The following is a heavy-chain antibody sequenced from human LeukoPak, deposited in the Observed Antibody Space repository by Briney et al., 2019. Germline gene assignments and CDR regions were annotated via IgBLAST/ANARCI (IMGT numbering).Heavy chain of an antibody. V-gene: IGHV3-30*02. CDR2: IHYDSSTE. J-gene: IGHJ4*02. Sequence: GGSLRLSCAASGFAFGSYGMHWVRQAPGKGLEWVAYIHYDSSTEDYADSVKGRFTISRDNSKNTLYLQMNSLRAEDTAVYYCAIGYFDYWGQGTLVTVSS. CDR1: GFAFGSYG. CDR3: AIGYFDY.